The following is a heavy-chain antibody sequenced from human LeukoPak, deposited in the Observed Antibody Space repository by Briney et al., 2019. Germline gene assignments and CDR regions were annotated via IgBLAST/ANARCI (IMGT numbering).Heavy chain of an antibody. J-gene: IGHJ4*02. CDR2: FDPEDGET. V-gene: IGHV1-24*01. CDR1: GYTLTELS. Sequence: ASVKVSCKVSGYTLTELSMHWVRQAPGKGLEWMGGFDPEDGETICAQKFQGRVTMTEDTSTDTAYMELSSLRSEDTAVYYCATCKVWDQNCSGGKVHYWGQGTLVTVSS. CDR3: ATCKVWDQNCSGGKVHY. D-gene: IGHD2-15*01.